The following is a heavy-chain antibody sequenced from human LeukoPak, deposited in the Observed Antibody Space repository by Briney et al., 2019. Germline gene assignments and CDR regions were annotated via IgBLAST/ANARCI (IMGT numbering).Heavy chain of an antibody. CDR2: IWYDGSNK. CDR1: GFTFSSYA. V-gene: IGHV3-33*06. Sequence: PGGSLRLSCAASGFTFSSYAMHWVRQAPGKGLEWVAVIWYDGSNKYYADSVKGRFTISRGNSKDTLYLQMNSLRAEDTAVYYCAKDISSYYFDSSAYYYGGYFDYWGQGTLVTVSS. J-gene: IGHJ4*02. CDR3: AKDISSYYFDSSAYYYGGYFDY. D-gene: IGHD3-22*01.